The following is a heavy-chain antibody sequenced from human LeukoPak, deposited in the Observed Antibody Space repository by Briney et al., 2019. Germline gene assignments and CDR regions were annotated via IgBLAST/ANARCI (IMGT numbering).Heavy chain of an antibody. CDR2: INPNNGGT. D-gene: IGHD6-6*01. J-gene: IGHJ4*02. CDR1: GYTXTGYY. Sequence: GASVKVSCKASGYTXTGYYMHWVRQAPGQGLEWMGWINPNNGGTNYAQKFQGRVTMTRDTPISTAYMELSRLRSDDTAVYYCARDQAALAARPFDFWGQGTLVTVSS. CDR3: ARDQAALAARPFDF. V-gene: IGHV1-2*02.